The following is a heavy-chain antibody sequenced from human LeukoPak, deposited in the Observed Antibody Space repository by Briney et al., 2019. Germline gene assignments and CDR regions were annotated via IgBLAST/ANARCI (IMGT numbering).Heavy chain of an antibody. J-gene: IGHJ6*03. D-gene: IGHD1-1*01. CDR2: ISSSSSYI. Sequence: GGSLRLSCAASGFTFSSYSMNWVRQAPGKGLEWVSSISSSSSYIYYAESVKGRFPISRDNSKNTVYLQMNSLRAEDTAVYYCAKNIRQLGTYYYYMDVWGKGTTVTVSS. CDR3: AKNIRQLGTYYYYMDV. CDR1: GFTFSSYS. V-gene: IGHV3-21*04.